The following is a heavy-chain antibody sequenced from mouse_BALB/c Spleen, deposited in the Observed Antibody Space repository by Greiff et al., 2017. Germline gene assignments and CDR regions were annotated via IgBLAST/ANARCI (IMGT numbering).Heavy chain of an antibody. CDR3: ARTGDGYDDAMDY. J-gene: IGHJ4*01. CDR2: IDPSDSYT. CDR1: GYTFTSYW. V-gene: IGHV1-69*02. D-gene: IGHD2-2*01. Sequence: QVQLQQPGAELVKPGASVKLSCKASGYTFTSYWMHWVKQRPGQGLEWIGEIDPSDSYTNYNQKFKGKATLTVDKSSSTAYMQLSSLTSEDSAVYYCARTGDGYDDAMDYCGQGTSVTVSS.